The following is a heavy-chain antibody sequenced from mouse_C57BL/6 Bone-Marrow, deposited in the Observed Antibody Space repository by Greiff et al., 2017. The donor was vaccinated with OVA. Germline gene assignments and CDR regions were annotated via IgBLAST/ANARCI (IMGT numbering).Heavy chain of an antibody. J-gene: IGHJ4*01. V-gene: IGHV1-15*01. CDR3: TSVYYYGSSPYYCAMDY. D-gene: IGHD1-1*01. Sequence: QVQLQQSGAELVRPGASVTLSCKASGYTFTDYEMHWVKQTPVHGLEWIGAIDPETGGTAYNQKFKGKAILTADKSSSTAYMELRSLTSEDSAVYYCTSVYYYGSSPYYCAMDYWGQGTSVTVSS. CDR2: IDPETGGT. CDR1: GYTFTDYE.